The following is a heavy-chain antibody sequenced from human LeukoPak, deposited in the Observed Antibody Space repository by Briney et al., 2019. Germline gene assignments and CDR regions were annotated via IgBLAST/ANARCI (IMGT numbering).Heavy chain of an antibody. J-gene: IGHJ6*03. CDR1: GGTFSSYA. D-gene: IGHD4-17*01. CDR2: IIPIFGTA. V-gene: IGHV1-69*13. Sequence: SVKVSCKASGGTFSSYAISWVRQAPGQGLERMGGIIPIFGTANYAQKYQGRITITADESTSTAYMELSSLRSEDTAVYYCARGAGERDYYYYMDVWGKGTTVTVPS. CDR3: ARGAGERDYYYYMDV.